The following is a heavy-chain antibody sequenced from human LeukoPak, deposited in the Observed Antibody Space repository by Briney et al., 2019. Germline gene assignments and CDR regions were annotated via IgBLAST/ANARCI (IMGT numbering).Heavy chain of an antibody. CDR3: AKGPLRGTAAAIDY. Sequence: GRSLRLSCAASGFTFSSYAMHWVRQAPGKGLEWVAVISYDGRNKHYPDSVKGRFTTSRDISTDTLWLQMDSLRTEDTAVYYCAKGPLRGTAAAIDYWGQGTLVTVSS. CDR2: ISYDGRNK. D-gene: IGHD2-2*01. V-gene: IGHV3-30*04. CDR1: GFTFSSYA. J-gene: IGHJ4*02.